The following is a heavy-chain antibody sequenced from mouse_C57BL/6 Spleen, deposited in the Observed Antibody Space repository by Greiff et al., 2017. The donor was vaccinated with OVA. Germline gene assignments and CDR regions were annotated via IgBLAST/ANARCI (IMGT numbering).Heavy chain of an antibody. CDR1: GYTFTDYY. J-gene: IGHJ2*01. CDR2: IYPGRGNT. D-gene: IGHD3-2*02. Sequence: VQLQQSGAELVRPGASVKLSCKASGYTFTDYYINWVKQRPGQGLEWIARIYPGRGNTYYNEKFKGKATLTAEKSSSTAYMQLSSLTAEDSAVYFCARRGSSGYEDYFDDWGQGTTLTVSS. CDR3: ARRGSSGYEDYFDD. V-gene: IGHV1-76*01.